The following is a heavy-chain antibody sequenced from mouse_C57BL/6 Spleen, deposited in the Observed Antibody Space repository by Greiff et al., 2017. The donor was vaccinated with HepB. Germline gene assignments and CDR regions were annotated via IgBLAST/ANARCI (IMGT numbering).Heavy chain of an antibody. CDR3: ARDYGSSPRYFDV. D-gene: IGHD1-1*01. CDR1: GYTFTSYW. J-gene: IGHJ1*03. V-gene: IGHV1-64*01. Sequence: QVQLQQPGAELVKPGASVKLSCKASGYTFTSYWMHWVKQRPGQGLEWIGMIHPNSGSTNYNEKFKSKATLTVDKSSSTAYMQLSSLTSEDSAVYYCARDYGSSPRYFDVWGTGTTVTVSS. CDR2: IHPNSGST.